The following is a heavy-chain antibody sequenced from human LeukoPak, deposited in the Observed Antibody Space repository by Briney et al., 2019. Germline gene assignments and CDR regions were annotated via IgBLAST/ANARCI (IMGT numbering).Heavy chain of an antibody. V-gene: IGHV1-18*01. Sequence: ASVKVSCKAFGYTFTNYGISWVRQAPGQGLEWMGWNSGYNGHANYAQKLQGRVTMTTDPSTSTAFMELRSLRSDDTAVYYCARAGHRRYYYDGGYDYWGQGTLVTVSS. J-gene: IGHJ4*02. CDR1: GYTFTNYG. D-gene: IGHD3-22*01. CDR3: ARAGHRRYYYDGGYDY. CDR2: NSGYNGHA.